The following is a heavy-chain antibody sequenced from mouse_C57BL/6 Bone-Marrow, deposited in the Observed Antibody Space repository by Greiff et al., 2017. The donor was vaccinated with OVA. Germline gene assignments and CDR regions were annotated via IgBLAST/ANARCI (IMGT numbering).Heavy chain of an antibody. CDR2: IHPNSGST. V-gene: IGHV1-64*01. CDR3: ARCDWAWFAY. J-gene: IGHJ3*01. D-gene: IGHD2-4*01. CDR1: GYTFTSYW. Sequence: QVQLQQPGAELVKPGASVKLSCTASGYTFTSYWMHWVKQRPGQGLEWIGMIHPNSGSTNYNEKFKSKATLTVDKSSSTAYMQLSSLTSEDSAVYYCARCDWAWFAYWGQGTLVTVSA.